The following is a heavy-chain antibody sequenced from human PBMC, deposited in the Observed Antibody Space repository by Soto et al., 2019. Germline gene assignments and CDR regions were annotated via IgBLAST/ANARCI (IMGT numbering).Heavy chain of an antibody. CDR3: ARSFTMTVVVLDY. V-gene: IGHV4-34*01. D-gene: IGHD3-22*01. CDR1: GGSFSGYY. Sequence: SETLSLTCVVSGGSFSGYYWTWIRQAPGKGLEWIGEVDHSGSTRYNPSLKSRVTMSGDTSKNQFSLSLSSVTAADTAVYYCARSFTMTVVVLDYWGQGALVTASS. J-gene: IGHJ4*02. CDR2: VDHSGST.